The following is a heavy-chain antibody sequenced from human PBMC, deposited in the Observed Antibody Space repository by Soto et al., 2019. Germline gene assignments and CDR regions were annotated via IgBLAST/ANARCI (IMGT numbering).Heavy chain of an antibody. CDR1: GFTFSSSA. D-gene: IGHD1-26*01. V-gene: IGHV3-23*01. CDR2: ISGSGTNT. CDR3: AGDIRSASGVGSYGWFDP. Sequence: GGSLRLSCAASGFTFSSSAMGWVRQAPGKGLEWVSSISGSGTNTYYPDSVRGRFTVSRDNSKNTLYLQMNSLSAEDTALYYCAGDIRSASGVGSYGWFDPWGQGTLVTV. J-gene: IGHJ5*02.